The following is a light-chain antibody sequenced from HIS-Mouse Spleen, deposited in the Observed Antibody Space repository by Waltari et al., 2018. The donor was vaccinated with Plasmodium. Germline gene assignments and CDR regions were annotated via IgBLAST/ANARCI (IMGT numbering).Light chain of an antibody. CDR2: AAS. CDR1: QGISSY. V-gene: IGKV1-8*01. CDR3: QQYYSYPYT. Sequence: AIRMTQSPSSFSASTGDSFTITCRASQGISSYLAWYQQKPGKAPKLLIYAASTLQSGVPSRFSGSGSGTDFTLTISCLQSEDFATYYCQQYYSYPYTFGQGTKLEIK. J-gene: IGKJ2*01.